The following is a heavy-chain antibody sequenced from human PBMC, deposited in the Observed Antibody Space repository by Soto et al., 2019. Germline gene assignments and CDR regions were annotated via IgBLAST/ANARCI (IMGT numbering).Heavy chain of an antibody. CDR1: GFTFSSYA. D-gene: IGHD6-13*01. V-gene: IGHV3-30*04. J-gene: IGHJ4*02. CDR3: AREDSSSWGAFDY. CDR2: ISYDGSNK. Sequence: GGSLRLSCAASGFTFSSYAMHWVRQAPGKGLEWVAVISYDGSNKYYADSVKGRFTISRDNSKNTLYLQMNSLRAEDTAVYYCAREDSSSWGAFDYWGQGTLVTVSS.